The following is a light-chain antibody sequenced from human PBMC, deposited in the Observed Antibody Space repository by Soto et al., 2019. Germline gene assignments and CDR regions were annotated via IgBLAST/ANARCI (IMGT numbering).Light chain of an antibody. Sequence: DIVMTQSPDSVAVSLGEEATINCKSRQIVFSNSNNKNCIAWYQQKSGQPPKLLIYWASSRESGVPDRFSGGGSGTDFTLTISSLQAEDVATYYCQHYYSIPWTFGQGTKGDIK. CDR1: QIVFSNSNNKNC. CDR2: WAS. V-gene: IGKV4-1*01. J-gene: IGKJ1*01. CDR3: QHYYSIPWT.